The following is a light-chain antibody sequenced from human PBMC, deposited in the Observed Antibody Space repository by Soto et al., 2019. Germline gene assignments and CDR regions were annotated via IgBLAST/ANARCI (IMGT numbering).Light chain of an antibody. V-gene: IGLV2-14*01. CDR1: RSDVGDYNY. CDR3: SSFTSMSSLV. J-gene: IGLJ3*02. Sequence: QSVLTQPASVSGSPGQSITISCTGTRSDVGDYNYVSWYQQHPGKVPKLIIYEVSNRPSGVSNRFSGSKSGNTASLTISGLQAEDEADYYCSSFTSMSSLVFGGGTQLTV. CDR2: EVS.